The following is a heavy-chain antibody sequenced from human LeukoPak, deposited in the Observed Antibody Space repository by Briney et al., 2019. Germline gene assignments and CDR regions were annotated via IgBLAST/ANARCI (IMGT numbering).Heavy chain of an antibody. CDR3: ARGHYGLTV. CDR2: ISGSGGST. J-gene: IGHJ6*02. CDR1: GFTFSSYA. Sequence: GGSLRLSCAASGFTFSSYAMSWVRQAPGKGLEWVSAISGSGGSTYYADSVKGRFTISRDNAKNSLYLQMNSLKGDDTAVYYCARGHYGLTVWGQGTTVTVSS. V-gene: IGHV3-23*01.